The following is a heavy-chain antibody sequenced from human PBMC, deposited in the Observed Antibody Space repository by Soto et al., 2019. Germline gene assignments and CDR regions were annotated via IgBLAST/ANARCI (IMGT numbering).Heavy chain of an antibody. J-gene: IGHJ4*02. CDR2: IYYSGST. D-gene: IGHD6-13*01. Sequence: SETLSLTCTVSGGSISSSSYYWGWIRQPPGKGLEWIGSIYYSGSTYYNPSLKSRVTISVDTSKNQFSLKLSSVTAADTAVYYCASGGRGIAELWGQGTLVTVSS. CDR3: ASGGRGIAEL. V-gene: IGHV4-39*01. CDR1: GGSISSSSYY.